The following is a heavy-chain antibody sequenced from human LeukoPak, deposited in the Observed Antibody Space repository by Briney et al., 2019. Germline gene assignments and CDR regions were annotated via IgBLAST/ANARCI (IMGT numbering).Heavy chain of an antibody. J-gene: IGHJ3*02. CDR3: ARGHDYGDYVGAFDI. Sequence: GGSLRLSCAASGFTVSSNYMSWVRQAPGKGLEWVSVIYSGGSTYYADSVKGRFTISRDNSKNTLYLQMNSLRAEDTAVYYCARGHDYGDYVGAFDIWGQGTMVTVSS. CDR2: IYSGGST. V-gene: IGHV3-66*01. CDR1: GFTVSSNY. D-gene: IGHD4-17*01.